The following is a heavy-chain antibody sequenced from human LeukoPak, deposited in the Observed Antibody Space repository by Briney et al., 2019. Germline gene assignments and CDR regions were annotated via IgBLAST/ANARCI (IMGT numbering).Heavy chain of an antibody. D-gene: IGHD2/OR15-2a*01. CDR1: GYNFTSYW. CDR2: IYPGDSDT. J-gene: IGHJ4*02. V-gene: IGHV5-51*01. CDR3: ARRSSTASRYFDF. Sequence: GESLKISCKGSGYNFTSYWIVWVRQMPGKGLEWMGLIYPGDSDTRYSPSFQGQVTISADKSISAAYLQWSSLTASDTAMYYCARRSSTASRYFDFWGQGTLVTVSS.